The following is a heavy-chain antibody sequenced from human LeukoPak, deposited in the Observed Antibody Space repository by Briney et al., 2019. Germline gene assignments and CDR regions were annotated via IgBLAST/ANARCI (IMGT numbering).Heavy chain of an antibody. CDR1: GGSFSGYY. D-gene: IGHD3-22*01. CDR2: INHSGST. CDR3: ARHTYYYDSSGYYPYYFDY. Sequence: PSETLSLTCAVYGGSFSGYYWSWIRQPPGKGLERIGEINHSGSTNYNPSLKSRVTISVDTSKNQFSLKLSSVTAADTAVYYCARHTYYYDSSGYYPYYFDYWGQGTLVTVSS. V-gene: IGHV4-34*01. J-gene: IGHJ4*02.